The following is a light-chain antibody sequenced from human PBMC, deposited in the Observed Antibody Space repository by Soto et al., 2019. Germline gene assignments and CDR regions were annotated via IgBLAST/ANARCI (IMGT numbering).Light chain of an antibody. CDR1: QSVSSSY. V-gene: IGKV3-20*01. CDR2: GAS. J-gene: IGKJ1*01. Sequence: EIVLTQSPGTLSLSPGERATLSCRASQSVSSSYLAWYQQKPGQAPRLLIYGASSRATGIPVRFSGSESGTDFTLTINRLEPEDFAVYYCQQYGSSPWAFGQGTKV. CDR3: QQYGSSPWA.